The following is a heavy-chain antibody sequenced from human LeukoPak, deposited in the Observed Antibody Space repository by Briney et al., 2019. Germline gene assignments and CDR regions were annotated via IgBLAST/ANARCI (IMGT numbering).Heavy chain of an antibody. CDR3: ARRNYYGMDV. J-gene: IGHJ6*02. CDR1: GFTFSSYE. V-gene: IGHV3-48*03. Sequence: GGSLRLSCAASGFTFSSYEMNWVRQAPGKGLEWVSYISSSGSTIYYADSVKGRFTISRDNAKNSLYLQMNSLRAEDTAVYYCARRNYYGMDVWDQGTTVTVSS. CDR2: ISSSGSTI.